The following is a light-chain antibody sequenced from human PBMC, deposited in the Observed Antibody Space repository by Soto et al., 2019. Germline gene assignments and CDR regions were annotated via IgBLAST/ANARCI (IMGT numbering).Light chain of an antibody. CDR1: RSDVGGYNY. J-gene: IGLJ3*02. Sequence: QSALTQPASVSGSPGQSITISCTGTRSDVGGYNYVSWYQQKTGKAPKLVIYDVYNRPLAVSSRFSGSKSGNTASMTISGLQAEDEADYYCFAFASSRARVFCGGSKLTV. V-gene: IGLV2-14*01. CDR2: DVY. CDR3: FAFASSRARV.